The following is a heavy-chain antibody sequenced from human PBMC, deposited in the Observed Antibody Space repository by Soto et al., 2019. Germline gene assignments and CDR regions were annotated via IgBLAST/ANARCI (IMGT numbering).Heavy chain of an antibody. CDR3: ARGYDFWSGYYYYYYYGMDV. CDR2: IYYSGST. CDR1: GGSISSSSYY. V-gene: IGHV4-39*01. D-gene: IGHD3-3*01. J-gene: IGHJ6*02. Sequence: KPSETLSLTCTVSGGSISSSSYYWGWIRQAPGKGLEWIGSIYYSGSTYYNPSLKSRVTISVDTSKNQFSLKLSSVTAADTAVYYCARGYDFWSGYYYYYYYGMDVWGQGTTVTVSS.